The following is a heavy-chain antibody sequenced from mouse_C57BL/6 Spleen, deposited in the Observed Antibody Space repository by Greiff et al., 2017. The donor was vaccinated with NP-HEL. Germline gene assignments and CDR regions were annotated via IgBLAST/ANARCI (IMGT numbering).Heavy chain of an antibody. CDR1: GYTFTSYW. Sequence: VQLQQSGAELVKPGASVKLSCKASGYTFTSYWMQWVKQRPGQGLEWIGEIDPSDSYTNYNQKFKGKATLTVDTSSSTANMQLSSLTSEDSAVYYCAREEDWFAYWGQGTLVTVSA. CDR3: AREEDWFAY. V-gene: IGHV1-50*01. J-gene: IGHJ3*01. CDR2: IDPSDSYT.